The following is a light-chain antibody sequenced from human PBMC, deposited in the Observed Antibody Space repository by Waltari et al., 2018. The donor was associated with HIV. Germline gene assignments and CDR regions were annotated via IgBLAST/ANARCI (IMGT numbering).Light chain of an antibody. J-gene: IGLJ2*01. CDR1: SYNRGGFTH. CDR3: SSNTDTSTAL. CDR2: EVN. Sequence: QSALTQPASVSGSPGQSITISCVASSYNRGGFTHVSWYQQHPGKAPKVIIYEVNNRPSGVSLRFSGSKSGNTASLTISGLQIEDEADYYCSSNTDTSTALFGGGTKLSVL. V-gene: IGLV2-14*01.